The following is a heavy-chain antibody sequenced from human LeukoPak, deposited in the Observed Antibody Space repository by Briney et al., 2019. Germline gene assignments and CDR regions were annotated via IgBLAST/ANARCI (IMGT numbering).Heavy chain of an antibody. V-gene: IGHV4-59*08. J-gene: IGHJ4*02. D-gene: IGHD6-19*01. CDR2: IYYSGST. CDR3: ASERKGRRSGWSPFDY. CDR1: GGSISSYY. Sequence: PSETLSLTCTVSGGSISSYYWSWIRQPPGKGLEWIGYIYYSGSTNYNPSLKSRVTISVDTSKNQFSLKLSSVTAADTAVYYCASERKGRRSGWSPFDYWGQGTPVTVSS.